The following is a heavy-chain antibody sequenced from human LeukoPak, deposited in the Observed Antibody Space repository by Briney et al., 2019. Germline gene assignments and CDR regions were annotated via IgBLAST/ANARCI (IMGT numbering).Heavy chain of an antibody. CDR1: GGSISSGSYY. Sequence: PSQTLSLTCTVSGGSISSGSYYWSWIRQPAGKGLEWIGRIYTSGSANYNPSLKSRVTISVDTSKNQFSLKLSSVTAADTAVYYCARDNYYGSGSYNTYYYYYYMDVWGKGTTVTISS. V-gene: IGHV4-61*02. CDR2: IYTSGSA. J-gene: IGHJ6*03. CDR3: ARDNYYGSGSYNTYYYYYYMDV. D-gene: IGHD3-10*01.